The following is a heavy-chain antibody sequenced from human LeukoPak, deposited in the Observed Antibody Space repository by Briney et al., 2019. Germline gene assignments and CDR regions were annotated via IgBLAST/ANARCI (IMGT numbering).Heavy chain of an antibody. CDR1: GGSFSGYY. D-gene: IGHD3-10*01. J-gene: IGHJ4*02. CDR3: AATVRGVIYY. CDR2: INHSGST. Sequence: SETLSLTCAVYGGSFSGYYWSWIRQPPGKGLEWIEEINHSGSTDYNPSLKSRVTISVDTSKNQFSLKLSSVTAADTAVYYCAATVRGVIYYWGQGTLVTVSS. V-gene: IGHV4-34*01.